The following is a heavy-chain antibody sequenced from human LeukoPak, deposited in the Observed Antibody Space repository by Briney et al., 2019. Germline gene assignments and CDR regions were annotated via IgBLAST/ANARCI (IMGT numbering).Heavy chain of an antibody. CDR2: INHSGST. Sequence: PSETLSLTCAVYGGSFSGYYWSWIRQPPGKGLEWIGEINHSGSTNYNPSLKSRVTISVDTSKNQFSLKLSSVTAADTAVYYCARGARYFDWLLYNAFDIWGQGTMVTVFS. J-gene: IGHJ3*02. CDR3: ARGARYFDWLLYNAFDI. CDR1: GGSFSGYY. D-gene: IGHD3-9*01. V-gene: IGHV4-34*01.